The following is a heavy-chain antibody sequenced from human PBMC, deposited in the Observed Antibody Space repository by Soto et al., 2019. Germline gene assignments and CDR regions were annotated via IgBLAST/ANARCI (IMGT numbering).Heavy chain of an antibody. CDR2: IYPGDSDT. V-gene: IGHV5-51*01. CDR3: ARQYYDFWSDSCTGSSYFDL. D-gene: IGHD3-3*01. J-gene: IGHJ2*01. Sequence: PGESLKISCTASGYTFTDQWIGWVRQMPGKGLEWMGIIYPGDSDTKYSPSFQGQVTISADESISTAYLQWSSLKASDTAMYYCARQYYDFWSDSCTGSSYFDLWGRGTLVTVSS. CDR1: GYTFTDQW.